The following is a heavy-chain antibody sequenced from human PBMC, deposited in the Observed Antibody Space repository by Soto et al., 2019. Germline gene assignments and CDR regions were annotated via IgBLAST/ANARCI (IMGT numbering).Heavy chain of an antibody. CDR1: GGSFSGYY. D-gene: IGHD3-3*01. J-gene: IGHJ5*02. Sequence: PSETLSLTCAVYGGSFSGYYWSWIRQPPGKGLEWIGEINHSGSTNYNPSLKSRVTISVDTSKNQFSLKLSSVTAADTAVYYCARALYEFWSGYNCSEPWGQGTLVTVSS. V-gene: IGHV4-34*01. CDR3: ARALYEFWSGYNCSEP. CDR2: INHSGST.